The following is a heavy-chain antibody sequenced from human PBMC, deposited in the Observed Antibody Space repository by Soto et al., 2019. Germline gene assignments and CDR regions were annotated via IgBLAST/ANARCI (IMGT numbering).Heavy chain of an antibody. CDR1: GFTFRSYA. V-gene: IGHV3-23*01. D-gene: IGHD2-15*01. J-gene: IGHJ4*02. CDR3: AKRRGAGGHFDY. Sequence: GGSRRRSSSGSGFTFRSYAMGWVRQGPGTGLEWVAVVSIGGSTHYADSVRGRFTISRDNSKNTLSLQMNSLTAEDTAVYFCAKRRGAGGHFDYWGQGALVTVSS. CDR2: VSIGGST.